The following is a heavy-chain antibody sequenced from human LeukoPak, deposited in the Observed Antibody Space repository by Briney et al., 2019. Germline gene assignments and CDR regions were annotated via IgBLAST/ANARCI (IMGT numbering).Heavy chain of an antibody. D-gene: IGHD3-10*01. J-gene: IGHJ4*02. CDR3: ARLYRGNITMVRGFITPLDY. Sequence: ASVKVSCKASGYTFTSYYMHWVRQAPGQGLEWMGWINPNSGGTNYAQKFQGRVTMTRDTSISTAYMELSRLRSDDTAVYYCARLYRGNITMVRGFITPLDYWGQGTLVTVSS. CDR1: GYTFTSYY. CDR2: INPNSGGT. V-gene: IGHV1-2*02.